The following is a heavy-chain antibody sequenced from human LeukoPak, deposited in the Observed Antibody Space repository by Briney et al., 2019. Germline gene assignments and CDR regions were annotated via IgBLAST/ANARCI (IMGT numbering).Heavy chain of an antibody. J-gene: IGHJ5*02. CDR3: EKAFRGSYYNPQSCFDP. Sequence: GGSLRLSCAASGFTVSSNYMSWVRQAPGKGLEWVSVIYSGGSTYYADSVKGRFTISRDNAKNSLYLQMNSLRAEDTALYYCEKAFRGSYYNPQSCFDPGGQGTLVTVSS. V-gene: IGHV3-53*05. CDR2: IYSGGST. D-gene: IGHD1-26*01. CDR1: GFTVSSNY.